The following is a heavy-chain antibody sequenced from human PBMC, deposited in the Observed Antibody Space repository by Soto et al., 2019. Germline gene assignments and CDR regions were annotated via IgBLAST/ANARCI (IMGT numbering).Heavy chain of an antibody. V-gene: IGHV3-74*01. CDR1: GFTFSSYW. D-gene: IGHD2-21*01. CDR3: ARDRGGYSYGYCGGDCYIDY. CDR2: INSDGSST. J-gene: IGHJ4*02. Sequence: GGSLRLSCAASGFTFSSYWMHWVRQAPGKGLVWVSRINSDGSSTSYADSVKGRFTISRDNAKNTLYLQMNSLRAEDTAVYYCARDRGGYSYGYCGGDCYIDYWGQGTLVTVSS.